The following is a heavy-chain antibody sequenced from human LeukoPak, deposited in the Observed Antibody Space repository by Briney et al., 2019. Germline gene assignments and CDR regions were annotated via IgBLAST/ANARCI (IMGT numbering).Heavy chain of an antibody. J-gene: IGHJ4*02. Sequence: PSETLSLTCTVSGGSISSYYWSWIRQPPGKGLEWIGYIYYSGSTNYNPSLKSRVTISVDTSKSQFSLKLSSVTAADTAVYYCASFSGGSFTSPFFDYWGQGTLVTVPS. CDR3: ASFSGGSFTSPFFDY. D-gene: IGHD2-15*01. V-gene: IGHV4-59*01. CDR1: GGSISSYY. CDR2: IYYSGST.